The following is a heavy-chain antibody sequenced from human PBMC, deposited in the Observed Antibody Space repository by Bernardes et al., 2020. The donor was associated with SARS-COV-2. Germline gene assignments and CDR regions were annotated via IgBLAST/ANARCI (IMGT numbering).Heavy chain of an antibody. V-gene: IGHV3-15*01. CDR2: IKSETGGGTT. CDR1: GFTFSNAW. J-gene: IGHJ4*02. CDR3: TTERTYGYVWGSYRYPDD. Sequence: GGSLRLSCAASGFTFSNAWMSWVRQAPGKGLEWVGRIKSETGGGTTDYAAPVKGRFTISRDESKNTLYLQMNSLKTEDTAGYYCTTERTYGYVWGSYRYPDDWGQGTVVTASA. D-gene: IGHD3-16*02.